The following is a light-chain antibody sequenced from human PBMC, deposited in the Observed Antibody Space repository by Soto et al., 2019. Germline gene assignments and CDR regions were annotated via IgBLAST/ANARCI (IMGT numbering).Light chain of an antibody. J-gene: IGKJ5*01. CDR3: QQHNQWPIT. CDR2: YIS. Sequence: EIVLTQSPRTLSLSPGERATLSCRASQSFIGIYLAWYQQKPGQAPRLLIYYISTRATGIPARFSGSGSGTEFTLTINSLQSEDSAVYYCQQHNQWPITFGQGTRLETK. V-gene: IGKV3D-15*01. CDR1: QSFIGIY.